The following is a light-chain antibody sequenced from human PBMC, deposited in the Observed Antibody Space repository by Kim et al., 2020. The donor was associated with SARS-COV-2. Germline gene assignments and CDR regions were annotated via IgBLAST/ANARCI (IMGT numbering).Light chain of an antibody. J-gene: IGLJ3*02. CDR1: SSNIGTGYD. CDR2: ANN. CDR3: QSYDNSLRGSV. Sequence: QSVLTQPPSVSGAPGQRVTISCTGSSSNIGTGYDVHWYQQNPGTAPKLLIYANNNRPSGVPDRFSGSKSGTSASLAITGLQADDEAYYYCQSYDNSLRGSVFGGGTQLTVL. V-gene: IGLV1-40*01.